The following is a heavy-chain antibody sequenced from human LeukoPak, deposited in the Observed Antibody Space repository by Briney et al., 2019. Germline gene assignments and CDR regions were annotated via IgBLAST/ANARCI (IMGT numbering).Heavy chain of an antibody. V-gene: IGHV3-7*01. CDR2: INQGGCVK. D-gene: IGHD3-16*01. CDR3: AKLLGDVTTFDY. CDR1: GFSLSRSW. Sequence: GESLRLSCGAFGFSLSRSWMTWVRQAPGKGLEWVASINQGGCVKQYMNSVKARFTISRDNSKNSVFLQMNSLRAEDTAVYYCAKLLGDVTTFDYWGQGTLVTVSS. J-gene: IGHJ4*02.